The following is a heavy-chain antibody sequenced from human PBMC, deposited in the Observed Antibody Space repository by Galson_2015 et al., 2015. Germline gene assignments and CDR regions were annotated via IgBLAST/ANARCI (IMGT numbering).Heavy chain of an antibody. V-gene: IGHV3-11*01. CDR2: ISSSGSTI. J-gene: IGHJ3*02. CDR3: ARLAYCSGGSCYPVGAFDI. Sequence: SLRLSCAASGFTFSDYYMSWIRQAPGKGLEWVSYISSSGSTIYYADSVKGRFTISRDNAKNSLYLQMNSLRAEDTAVYYCARLAYCSGGSCYPVGAFDIWGQGTMVTVSS. D-gene: IGHD2-15*01. CDR1: GFTFSDYY.